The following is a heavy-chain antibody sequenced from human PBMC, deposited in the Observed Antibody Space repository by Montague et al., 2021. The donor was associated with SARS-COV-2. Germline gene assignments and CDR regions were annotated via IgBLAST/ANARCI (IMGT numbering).Heavy chain of an antibody. D-gene: IGHD4-17*01. J-gene: IGHJ4*02. CDR3: ARTLTTVTSDYFDY. V-gene: IGHV3-21*01. CDR2: ISSSSSYI. Sequence: SLSLSCAASGFAFSSYNMNWVRQAPGKGLEWVSSISSSSSYIYYADSVKGRLTISRDNAKNSLYLQMNSLRAEDTAVYYCARTLTTVTSDYFDYWGQGTLVTVSS. CDR1: GFAFSSYN.